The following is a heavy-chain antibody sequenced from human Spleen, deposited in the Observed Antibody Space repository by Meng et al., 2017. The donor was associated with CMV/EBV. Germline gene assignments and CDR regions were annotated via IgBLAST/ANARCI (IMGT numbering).Heavy chain of an antibody. CDR1: GFTFSNAW. V-gene: IGHV3-15*01. CDR2: IKSKTDGGTT. D-gene: IGHD3-3*01. CDR3: TRFPQDFWSGYSYFDY. Sequence: GESLKISCAASGFTFSNAWMSWVRQAPGKGLEWVGRIKSKTDGGTTDYAAPVKGRFTISRDDSKNTLYLQMNSLKTEDTAVYYCTRFPQDFWSGYSYFDYWGQGALVTVSS. J-gene: IGHJ4*02.